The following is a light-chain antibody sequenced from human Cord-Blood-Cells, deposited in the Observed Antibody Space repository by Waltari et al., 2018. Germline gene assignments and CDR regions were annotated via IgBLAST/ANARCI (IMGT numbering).Light chain of an antibody. CDR3: AAWDDSLYWV. V-gene: IGLV1-47*01. CDR2: RNN. Sequence: QSVLTQPPSASGTPGQRVTIPCSGSSSNIGSNYVYWYQQLPGTAPKLLIYRNNPRPSGVPDRFSGSKSGASASLAISGLRSEDEADYYCAAWDDSLYWVFGGGTKLTVL. CDR1: SSNIGSNY. J-gene: IGLJ3*02.